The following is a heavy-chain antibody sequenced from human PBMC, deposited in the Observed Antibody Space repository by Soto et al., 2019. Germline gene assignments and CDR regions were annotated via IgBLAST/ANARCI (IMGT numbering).Heavy chain of an antibody. V-gene: IGHV3-23*01. CDR1: GFTFSSYA. CDR2: ISGSGGST. J-gene: IGHJ4*02. CDR3: AKALAPVSYDSSGYYDY. Sequence: GGSLRLSCAASGFTFSSYAMSWVRQAPGKGLEWVSAISGSGGSTYYADSVKGRFTISRDNSKNTLYLQMNSLRAEDTAVYYCAKALAPVSYDSSGYYDYWGQGTLVTVSS. D-gene: IGHD3-22*01.